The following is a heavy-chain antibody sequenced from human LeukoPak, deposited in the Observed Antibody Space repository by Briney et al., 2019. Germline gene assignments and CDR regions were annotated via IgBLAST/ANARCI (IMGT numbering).Heavy chain of an antibody. CDR3: ARRAVGATWLSPFDI. J-gene: IGHJ3*02. CDR1: GYSFTSYW. V-gene: IGHV5-51*01. D-gene: IGHD1-26*01. CDR2: IYPGDSDT. Sequence: GESLKISCEGSGYSFTSYWIGWVRQMPGKGLEWMGIIYPGDSDTRYSPSFQGQVTISADKSISTAYLQGRSLKASDTAMYYCARRAVGATWLSPFDIWGQGTMVTVSS.